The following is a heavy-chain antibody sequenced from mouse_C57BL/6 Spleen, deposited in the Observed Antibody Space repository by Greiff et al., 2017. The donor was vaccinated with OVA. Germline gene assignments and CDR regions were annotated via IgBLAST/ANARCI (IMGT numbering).Heavy chain of an antibody. J-gene: IGHJ4*01. Sequence: EVKLMESGEGLVKPGGSLKLSCAASGFTFSSYAMSWVRQTPEKRLEWVAYISSGGDYIYYADTVKGRFTISRDNARNTLYLQMSSLKSEDTAMYYCTREGYYTYYYAMDYWGQGTSVTVSS. CDR3: TREGYYTYYYAMDY. CDR2: ISSGGDYI. CDR1: GFTFSSYA. D-gene: IGHD2-3*01. V-gene: IGHV5-9-1*02.